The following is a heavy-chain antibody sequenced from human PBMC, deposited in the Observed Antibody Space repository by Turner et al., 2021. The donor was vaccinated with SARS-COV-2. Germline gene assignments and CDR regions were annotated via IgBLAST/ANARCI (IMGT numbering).Heavy chain of an antibody. V-gene: IGHV3-33*01. D-gene: IGHD1-26*01. Sequence: QVQLVESGGGVVQPGRSLRLSCAASGFTFSSFGMHWVRQAPGKGLEWVAVIWYDGNNKYYADSVKGRFTISRDNSKNTLYLQMNSLRADDTAVYYCAREVNGSYWPFDYWGQGTLVTVSS. CDR3: AREVNGSYWPFDY. CDR1: GFTFSSFG. CDR2: IWYDGNNK. J-gene: IGHJ4*02.